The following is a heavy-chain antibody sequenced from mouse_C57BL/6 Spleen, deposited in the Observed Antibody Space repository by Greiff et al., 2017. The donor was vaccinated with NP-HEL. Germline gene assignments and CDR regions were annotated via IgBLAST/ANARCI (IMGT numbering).Heavy chain of an antibody. D-gene: IGHD2-2*01. CDR1: GYTFPSYW. CDR3: ATYGYDGDWYFDV. Sequence: VQLQQSGAELAKPGASVKLSCKASGYTFPSYWMHWVQQRPGQGLEWIGYINPSSGYTKYNQKFKDKATLTADKSSSTAYMQLSSLTYEDSAVYYCATYGYDGDWYFDVWGTGTTVTVSS. V-gene: IGHV1-7*01. CDR2: INPSSGYT. J-gene: IGHJ1*03.